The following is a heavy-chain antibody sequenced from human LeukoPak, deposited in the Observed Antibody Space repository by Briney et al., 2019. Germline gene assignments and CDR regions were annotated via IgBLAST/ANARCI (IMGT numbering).Heavy chain of an antibody. CDR2: IKSKTDGGTT. CDR1: GFTFSNAW. V-gene: IGHV3-15*01. D-gene: IGHD3-22*01. J-gene: IGHJ4*02. CDR3: TTNNLIVVVITTFDY. Sequence: PGGPLRLSCAASGFTFSNAWMSWVRQAPGKGLEWVGRIKSKTDGGTTDYAAPVKGRFTISRDDSKNTLYLQMNSLKTEDTAVYYCTTNNLIVVVITTFDYWGQGTLVTVSS.